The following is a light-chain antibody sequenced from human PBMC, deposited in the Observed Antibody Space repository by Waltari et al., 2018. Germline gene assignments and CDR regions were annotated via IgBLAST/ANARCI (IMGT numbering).Light chain of an antibody. V-gene: IGKV1-5*03. CDR3: QQSYSSPYT. Sequence: DIQMTQSPSTLSASVGDRVTIPRRASRSVSNWVAWYQQKSGKAPKHLIYETSSVRCGVPSRFSGSGSGTDFTLTISRLQPEDFATYYCQQSYSSPYTFGQGTKLEIK. CDR2: ETS. CDR1: RSVSNW. J-gene: IGKJ2*01.